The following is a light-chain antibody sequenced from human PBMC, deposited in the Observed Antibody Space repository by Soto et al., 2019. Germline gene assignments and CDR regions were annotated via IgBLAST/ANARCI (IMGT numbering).Light chain of an antibody. CDR3: HQYNNWPRT. CDR2: GAS. Sequence: EIVMTQSPATLSVSPGERATLSCRASQSISNKLAWYQQKPGQAPWLLIYGASTRATGIPARFSGGGSGTEFTLSISSLQSEDFAVYYCHQYNNWPRTFGQGTKVEIK. CDR1: QSISNK. V-gene: IGKV3-15*01. J-gene: IGKJ1*01.